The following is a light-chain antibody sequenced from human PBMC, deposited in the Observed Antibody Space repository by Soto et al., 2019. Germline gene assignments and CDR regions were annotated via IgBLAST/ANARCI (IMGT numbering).Light chain of an antibody. Sequence: EIVMTQSPATLSVSTGERATLSCRASQSITNNYLAWYQQKPGQAPRLLIYDASNRATGVPARFSGSGSGTDFTLTITSLEPEDFAVYYCQERTGWPPWTFGQGTKVDI. CDR1: QSITNNY. J-gene: IGKJ1*01. CDR2: DAS. CDR3: QERTGWPPWT. V-gene: IGKV3-11*01.